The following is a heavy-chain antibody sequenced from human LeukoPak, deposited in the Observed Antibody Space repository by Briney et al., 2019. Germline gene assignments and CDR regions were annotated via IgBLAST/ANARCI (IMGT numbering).Heavy chain of an antibody. CDR3: ARLGVRVVPAAVFDY. J-gene: IGHJ4*02. D-gene: IGHD2-2*01. Sequence: SETLSLTCAVYGGSFSGYYWSWIRQPPGKGLEGIGEINHSGSTNYHPSLMTRVTISVDTSKNQFSLKLSSVTAADTAVYYCARLGVRVVPAAVFDYWGQGTLVTVSS. V-gene: IGHV4-34*01. CDR1: GGSFSGYY. CDR2: INHSGST.